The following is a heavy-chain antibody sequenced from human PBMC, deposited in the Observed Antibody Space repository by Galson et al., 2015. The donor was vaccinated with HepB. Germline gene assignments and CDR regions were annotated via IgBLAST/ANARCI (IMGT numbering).Heavy chain of an antibody. CDR3: ASGGQGLELLTSWFDP. CDR1: GGSFSGYY. J-gene: IGHJ5*02. Sequence: SETLSLTCAVYGGSFSGYYWSWIRQPPGKGLEWIGEINHSGSTNYNPSLKSRVTISVDTSKNQFSLKLSSVTAADTAVYYCASGGQGLELLTSWFDPWGQGTLVTVSS. CDR2: INHSGST. V-gene: IGHV4-34*01. D-gene: IGHD1-7*01.